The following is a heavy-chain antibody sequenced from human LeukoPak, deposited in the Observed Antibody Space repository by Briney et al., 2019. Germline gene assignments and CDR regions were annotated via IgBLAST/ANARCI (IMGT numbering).Heavy chain of an antibody. CDR2: IKQDGSEK. CDR1: GFSISNYW. V-gene: IGHV3-7*01. D-gene: IGHD7-27*01. Sequence: GGSLRLSCPASGFSISNYWMNWVRQAPGKGLGWVANIKQDGSEKNYVDSVKGRFTISRDNAKNSPILQMNSLRDEDTAVYYCARGVWAPFDSWGQGTLVSVSS. CDR3: ARGVWAPFDS. J-gene: IGHJ4*02.